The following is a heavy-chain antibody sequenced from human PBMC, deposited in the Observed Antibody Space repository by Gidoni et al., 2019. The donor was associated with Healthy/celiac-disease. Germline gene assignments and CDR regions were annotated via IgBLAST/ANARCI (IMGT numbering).Heavy chain of an antibody. CDR2: INPSGGST. Sequence: QVQLVQSGAAVKKPGAAVKVSCKGSGYTFTSYHMHWGRQAPGQGLEWMGIINPSGGSTSYAQKFQGRVTMTRDTSTSTVYMELSSLRSEDTAVYYCARARPDYRHDYWGQGTLVTVSS. CDR1: GYTFTSYH. V-gene: IGHV1-46*01. CDR3: ARARPDYRHDY. D-gene: IGHD4-4*01. J-gene: IGHJ4*02.